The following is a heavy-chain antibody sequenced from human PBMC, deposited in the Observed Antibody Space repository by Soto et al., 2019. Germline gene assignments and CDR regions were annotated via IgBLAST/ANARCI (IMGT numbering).Heavy chain of an antibody. CDR2: FDPEDGET. CDR3: ATGTTGTTSAFDI. V-gene: IGHV1-24*01. D-gene: IGHD1-1*01. CDR1: GYTLTELS. Sequence: ASVKVSCKVSGYTLTELSMHWVRQAPGKGLEWMGGFDPEDGETIYAQKFQGRVTMTEDTSTDTAYMELGSLRSEDTAGYYCATGTTGTTSAFDIWGQGTMVTVSS. J-gene: IGHJ3*02.